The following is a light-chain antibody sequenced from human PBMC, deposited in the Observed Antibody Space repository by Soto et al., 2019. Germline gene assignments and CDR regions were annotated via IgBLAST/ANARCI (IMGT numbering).Light chain of an antibody. V-gene: IGKV4-1*01. Sequence: DIVMTQSPDSLAVSLGERATINCKSSQSVLYSSKNKNYLAWYQQKPGQPPKLLIYWASTRESGVPDRFSGSGSGTDFTLTISSLQAEEVAVYYCQQHYSTPFTFGPGTKVDIK. J-gene: IGKJ3*01. CDR1: QSVLYSSKNKNY. CDR3: QQHYSTPFT. CDR2: WAS.